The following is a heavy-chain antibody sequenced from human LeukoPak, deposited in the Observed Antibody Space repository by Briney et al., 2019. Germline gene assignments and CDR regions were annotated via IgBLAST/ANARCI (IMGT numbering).Heavy chain of an antibody. Sequence: PGRSLRLSCAASGFTFSSCGMHWVRQAPGKGLEWVAVIWYDGSNKYYADSVKGRFTISRDNSKNTLYLQMNSLRAEDTAVYYCARENRRYCSSTSCYDGMDVWGQGTTVTVSS. V-gene: IGHV3-33*01. CDR2: IWYDGSNK. D-gene: IGHD2-2*01. CDR1: GFTFSSCG. J-gene: IGHJ6*02. CDR3: ARENRRYCSSTSCYDGMDV.